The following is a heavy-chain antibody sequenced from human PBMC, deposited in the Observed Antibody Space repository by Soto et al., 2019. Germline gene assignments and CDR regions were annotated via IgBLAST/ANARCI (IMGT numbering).Heavy chain of an antibody. CDR1: GYSFTSYW. CDR3: ARNSIAAAGTFAFDI. V-gene: IGHV5-51*01. Sequence: GESLKISCKGSGYSFTSYWIGWVRQMPGKGLEWMGIIYPGDSDTRYSPSFQGRATISADKSISTAYLQWSSLKASDTAMYYCARNSIAAAGTFAFDIWGQGTMVTV. J-gene: IGHJ3*02. CDR2: IYPGDSDT. D-gene: IGHD6-13*01.